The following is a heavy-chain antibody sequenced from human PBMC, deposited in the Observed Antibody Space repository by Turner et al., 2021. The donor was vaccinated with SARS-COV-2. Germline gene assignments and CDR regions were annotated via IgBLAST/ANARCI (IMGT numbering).Heavy chain of an antibody. CDR3: AGEVVVTATIVGAVYGMDV. Sequence: QLQLPESRPGLVKTAKTLSLTCTVSCCSISSSSYSCGWTRQPPVKGLEWIGSIYYSWSTCYVPSLKSRVTISVDTSKNQFSLKLRFVTAAESAVYYCAGEVVVTATIVGAVYGMDVWGQGTTVTVSS. CDR1: CCSISSSSYS. D-gene: IGHD2-2*02. CDR2: IYYSWST. V-gene: IGHV4-39*01. J-gene: IGHJ6*02.